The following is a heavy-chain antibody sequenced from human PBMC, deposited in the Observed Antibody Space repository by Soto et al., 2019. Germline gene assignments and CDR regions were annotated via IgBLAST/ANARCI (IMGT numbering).Heavy chain of an antibody. D-gene: IGHD6-19*01. CDR2: ISAYNGNT. Sequence: GASVKVSCKASGYTFTSYGISWVRQAPGQGLEWMGWISAYNGNTNYAQKLQGRVTMTTDTSTSTAYMELRSLRSDDTAVYYCARDGAHSRGWYFWDHTYYFDFWGQGPLVTVSS. CDR1: GYTFTSYG. J-gene: IGHJ4*02. V-gene: IGHV1-18*01. CDR3: ARDGAHSRGWYFWDHTYYFDF.